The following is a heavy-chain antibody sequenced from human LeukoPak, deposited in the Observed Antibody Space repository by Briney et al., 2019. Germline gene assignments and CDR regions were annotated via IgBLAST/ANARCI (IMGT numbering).Heavy chain of an antibody. CDR2: IYYSGST. CDR1: GGSISSYY. Sequence: SETLSLTCTVSGGSISSYYWSWIRQPPGKGLEGIGYIYYSGSTNYNPSLKSRVAISVDTSKNQFSLKLSSVTAADTAVYYCARGGGHGDYEFDYWGQGTLVTVSS. CDR3: ARGGGHGDYEFDY. D-gene: IGHD4-17*01. J-gene: IGHJ4*02. V-gene: IGHV4-59*01.